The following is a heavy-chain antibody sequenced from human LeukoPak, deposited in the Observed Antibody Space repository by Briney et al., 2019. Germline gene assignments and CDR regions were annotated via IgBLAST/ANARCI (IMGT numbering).Heavy chain of an antibody. CDR2: ISSSSSYI. CDR3: ARGSLASEYSSRDYYYGMDV. Sequence: GGSLRLSCAASGFTFSSYSMNWVRQAPGKGLEWVSSISSSSSYIYYADSVKGRFTNSRDNAKNSLYLQMNSLRAEDTAVYYCARGSLASEYSSRDYYYGMDVWGQGTTVTVSS. CDR1: GFTFSSYS. V-gene: IGHV3-21*01. J-gene: IGHJ6*02. D-gene: IGHD6-6*01.